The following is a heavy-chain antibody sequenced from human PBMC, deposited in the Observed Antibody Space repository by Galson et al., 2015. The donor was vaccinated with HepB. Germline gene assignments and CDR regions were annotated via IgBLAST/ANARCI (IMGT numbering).Heavy chain of an antibody. Sequence: SLRLSCAASGFTFSRYWMSWVRQAPGKGLEWVANIKQDGSEKYYVDSVKGRFTISRDNAKNSLYLQMNSLRAEDTAVYYCARAVYYYGSGSPTKRDNRRGNFEYYYCYYYMDVWGKGTTVTVSS. D-gene: IGHD3-10*01. CDR3: ARAVYYYGSGSPTKRDNRRGNFEYYYCYYYMDV. V-gene: IGHV3-7*04. J-gene: IGHJ6*03. CDR1: GFTFSRYW. CDR2: IKQDGSEK.